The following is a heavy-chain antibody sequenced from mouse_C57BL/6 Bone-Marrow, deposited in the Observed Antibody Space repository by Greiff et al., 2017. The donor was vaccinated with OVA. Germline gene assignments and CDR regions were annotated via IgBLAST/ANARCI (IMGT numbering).Heavy chain of an antibody. CDR3: AREFPFDY. V-gene: IGHV5-4*01. J-gene: IGHJ2*01. CDR1: GFTFSSYA. CDR2: ISDGGSYT. Sequence: EVQLVESGGGLVKPGGSLKLSCAASGFTFSSYAMSWVRQTPEKRLEWVATISDGGSYTYYPDNVKGRFTISRDNAKNNLYLQMGHLKSEDTAMYYCAREFPFDYWGQGTTLTVSS.